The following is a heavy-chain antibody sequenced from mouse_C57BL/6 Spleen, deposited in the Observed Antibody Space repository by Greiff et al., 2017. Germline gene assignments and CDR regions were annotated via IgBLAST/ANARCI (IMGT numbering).Heavy chain of an antibody. CDR3: ASPSQLGRDAMDY. V-gene: IGHV1-72*01. CDR2: IDPNSGGT. J-gene: IGHJ4*01. CDR1: GYTFTSYW. Sequence: QVQLKQPGAELVKPGASVKLSCKASGYTFTSYWMHWVKQRPGRGLEWIGRIDPNSGGTKYNEKFKSKATLTVDKPSSTAYMQLSSLTSEDSAVYYWASPSQLGRDAMDYWGQGTSVTVSS. D-gene: IGHD4-1*02.